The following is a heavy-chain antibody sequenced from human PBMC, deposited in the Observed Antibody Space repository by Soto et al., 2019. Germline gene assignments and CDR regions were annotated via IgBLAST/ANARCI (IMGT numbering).Heavy chain of an antibody. Sequence: ASVKVSCKASGYTFTSYGISWVRQAPGQGLEWMGWISAYNGNTNYAQKLQGRVTMTTDTSTSTAYMELRSLRSDETAVYYCARDATTAYYYDSSGPSAFDIWGQGTMVTVSS. J-gene: IGHJ3*02. CDR1: GYTFTSYG. V-gene: IGHV1-18*04. D-gene: IGHD3-22*01. CDR3: ARDATTAYYYDSSGPSAFDI. CDR2: ISAYNGNT.